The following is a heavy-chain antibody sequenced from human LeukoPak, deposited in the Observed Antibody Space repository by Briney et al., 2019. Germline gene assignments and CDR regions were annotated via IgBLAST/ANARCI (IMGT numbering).Heavy chain of an antibody. Sequence: GGSLRLSCAASGFTLSSYSMNWVRQAPGKGLEWVSSISSSSSYIYYADSVKGRFTISRDNAKNSLYLQMNSLRAEDTAVYYCEREACSGGSCYSGYWGQGTLVTVSS. CDR1: GFTLSSYS. CDR2: ISSSSSYI. CDR3: EREACSGGSCYSGY. D-gene: IGHD2-15*01. J-gene: IGHJ4*02. V-gene: IGHV3-21*01.